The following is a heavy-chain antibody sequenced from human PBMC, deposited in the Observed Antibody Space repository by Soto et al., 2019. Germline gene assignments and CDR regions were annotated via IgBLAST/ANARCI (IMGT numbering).Heavy chain of an antibody. Sequence: QVQLQESGPGLVKPSQTLSLTCTVSGGSISSGDYYWSWIRQPPGKGLEWIGYIYYSGSTYYNPSPNSRVTISVDTSKTQFSLKLSSVTAADTAVYYCAREGGIVGATTVDYWGQGTLVTVSS. J-gene: IGHJ4*02. D-gene: IGHD1-26*01. CDR2: IYYSGST. CDR1: GGSISSGDYY. CDR3: AREGGIVGATTVDY. V-gene: IGHV4-30-4*01.